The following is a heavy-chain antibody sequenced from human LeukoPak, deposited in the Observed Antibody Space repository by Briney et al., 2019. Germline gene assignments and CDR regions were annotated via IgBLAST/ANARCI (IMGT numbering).Heavy chain of an antibody. CDR3: ARSVIAARGPFFDY. CDR1: GFTFSDYY. J-gene: IGHJ4*02. Sequence: GGSLRLSCAASGFTFSDYYMSWVRQAPGKGLEWVANIKQDGSEKYYVDSVKGRFTISRDNAKNSLYLQMNSLRAEDTAVYYCARSVIAARGPFFDYWGQGTLVTVSS. CDR2: IKQDGSEK. V-gene: IGHV3-7*01. D-gene: IGHD6-6*01.